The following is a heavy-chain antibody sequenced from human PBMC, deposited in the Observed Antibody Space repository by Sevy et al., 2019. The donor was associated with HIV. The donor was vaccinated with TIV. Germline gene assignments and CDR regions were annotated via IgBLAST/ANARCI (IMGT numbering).Heavy chain of an antibody. Sequence: GGSLRLSCAASGFTFSTYAMSWVRQAPGKGLEWVSGISGSADRTNYADSVKGRFTISRDNSKNTLYRQMNSLRAEDTAVYYCAKEGSSPDWYFDVWGRGTLVTVSS. CDR3: AKEGSSPDWYFDV. V-gene: IGHV3-23*01. J-gene: IGHJ2*01. CDR1: GFTFSTYA. D-gene: IGHD6-6*01. CDR2: ISGSADRT.